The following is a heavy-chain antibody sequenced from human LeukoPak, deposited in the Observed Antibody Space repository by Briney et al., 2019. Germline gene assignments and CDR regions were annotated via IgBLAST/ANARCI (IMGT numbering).Heavy chain of an antibody. CDR1: GGSISSRNHY. V-gene: IGHV4-39*07. Sequence: SETLSLTCTVSGGSISSRNHYWGWIRQPPGKGLEWIESIYHSGSTYYTPYLKSRFTISVDPSKNQFSLKLSSVTAADTAVYYCARDEYYYDSSANYYYYYMDVWGKGTTVTVSS. D-gene: IGHD3-22*01. J-gene: IGHJ6*03. CDR3: ARDEYYYDSSANYYYYYMDV. CDR2: IYHSGST.